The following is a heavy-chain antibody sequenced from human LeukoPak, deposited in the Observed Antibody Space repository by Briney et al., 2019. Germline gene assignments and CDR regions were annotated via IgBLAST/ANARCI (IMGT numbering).Heavy chain of an antibody. CDR2: IDPGDSDT. D-gene: IGHD5-12*01. V-gene: IGHV5-51*01. CDR1: GYSFTNYW. CDR3: GRSGYNGYELDY. J-gene: IGHJ4*02. Sequence: GESLKISCNCSGYSFTNYWIAWVRQMPGKGLEWMGIIDPGDSDTRNSPSFQGQVTISADKSITTAYLQWSSLKASDSAMYYCGRSGYNGYELDYWGQGTLLTVSS.